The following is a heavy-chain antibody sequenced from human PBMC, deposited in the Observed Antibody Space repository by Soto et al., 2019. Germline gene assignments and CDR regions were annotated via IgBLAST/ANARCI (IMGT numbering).Heavy chain of an antibody. CDR2: IYPGDSDT. D-gene: IGHD2-2*01. J-gene: IGHJ6*02. V-gene: IGHV5-51*01. CDR3: ARHGVVVVPAARKNYYYYGMDV. CDR1: GYSFTSYW. Sequence: GESLKISCKGSGYSFTSYWIGWVRQMPGKGLEWVGIIYPGDSDTRYSPSFQGQVTISADKSISTAYLQWSSLKASDTAMYYCARHGVVVVPAARKNYYYYGMDVWGQGTTVTVYS.